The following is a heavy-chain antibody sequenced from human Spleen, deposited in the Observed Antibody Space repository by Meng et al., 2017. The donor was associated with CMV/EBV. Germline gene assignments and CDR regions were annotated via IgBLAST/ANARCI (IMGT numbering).Heavy chain of an antibody. CDR1: GYNFDIYG. CDR3: ARAGAAVTTNFDF. J-gene: IGHJ4*02. D-gene: IGHD4-17*01. V-gene: IGHV1-18*01. Sequence: CKASGYNFDIYGITWVRQAPGQGLEWVGWVGAENGGTNYGQKFQGRVTVTADTFTNTAYMEMRSLRSDDSAIYYCARAGAAVTTNFDFWGQGTLVTVSS. CDR2: VGAENGGT.